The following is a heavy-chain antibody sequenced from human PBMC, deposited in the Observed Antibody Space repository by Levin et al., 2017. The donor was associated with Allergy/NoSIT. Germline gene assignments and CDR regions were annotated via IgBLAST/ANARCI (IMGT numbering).Heavy chain of an antibody. CDR1: GFTFSSYV. CDR2: ISGGGGST. Sequence: GGSLRLSCAASGFTFSSYVMIWVRQAPGKGLEWVSAISGGGGSTYYADSVKGRFTISRDNSQNTLYLQINSLRAEDTAVYYCAKRGFLDYWGQGTLVTVSS. J-gene: IGHJ4*02. CDR3: AKRGFLDY. D-gene: IGHD2/OR15-2a*01. V-gene: IGHV3-23*01.